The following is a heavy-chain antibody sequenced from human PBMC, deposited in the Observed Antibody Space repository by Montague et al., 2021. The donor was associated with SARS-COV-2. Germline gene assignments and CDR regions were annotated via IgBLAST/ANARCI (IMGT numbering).Heavy chain of an antibody. D-gene: IGHD6-13*01. CDR3: ARDHYHSSWFKY. Sequence: SGTLSLTCTVSDDSSSSSIYYWGWIRQPPGKGLEWIGTISYSGSTYHNPSLHSRVAISVDTSKKRFSLRLTSVTAADTAVYFCARDHYHSSWFKYWGPGTLVTVSS. V-gene: IGHV4-39*02. CDR1: DDSSSSSIYY. CDR2: ISYSGST. J-gene: IGHJ4*02.